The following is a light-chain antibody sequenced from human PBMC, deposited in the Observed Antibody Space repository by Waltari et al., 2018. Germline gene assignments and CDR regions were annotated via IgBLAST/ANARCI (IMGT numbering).Light chain of an antibody. V-gene: IGLV1-44*01. CDR1: SSNIGDNV. CDR2: RND. CDR3: AAWDDRMNGHWV. J-gene: IGLJ3*02. Sequence: QSVLTQPPSASGTPGQRVTISCSGSSSNIGDNVVNWYQQLPGKAPKLLLYRNDQRPPGVPDRFSASKSGTSASLAISGLQSEDEADYYCAAWDDRMNGHWVFGGGTKVTVL.